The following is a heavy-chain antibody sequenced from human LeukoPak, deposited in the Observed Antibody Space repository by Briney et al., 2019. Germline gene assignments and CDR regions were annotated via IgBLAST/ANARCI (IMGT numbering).Heavy chain of an antibody. CDR3: ARRDNISNWTNWFDP. D-gene: IGHD6-13*01. Sequence: SETLSLTCAVYGGSFSGYYWSWIRQPPGKGLEWIGGIYHSGITNYYPALKGRVTISVYPYKNHFSLKLTSVTASDTAVYYCARRDNISNWTNWFDPWGQGTLVTVSS. CDR2: IYHSGIT. CDR1: GGSFSGYY. J-gene: IGHJ5*02. V-gene: IGHV4-34*01.